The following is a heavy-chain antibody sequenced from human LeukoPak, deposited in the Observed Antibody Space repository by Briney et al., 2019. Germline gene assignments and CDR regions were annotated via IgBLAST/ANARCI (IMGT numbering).Heavy chain of an antibody. CDR1: GFTVSGRS. CDR2: IYGGGST. V-gene: IGHV3-53*01. CDR3: ARDKEGMNDY. Sequence: GGSLRLSCAASGFTVSGRSMSWVRQAPGKGLEWVSVIYGGGSTFYADSVKGRFTISRDNSKNTLYLQMNSLRAEDTAVYYCARDKEGMNDYWGQGTLVTVSS. J-gene: IGHJ4*02.